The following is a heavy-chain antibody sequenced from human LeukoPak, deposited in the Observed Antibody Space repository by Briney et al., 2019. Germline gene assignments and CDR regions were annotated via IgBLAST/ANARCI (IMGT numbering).Heavy chain of an antibody. V-gene: IGHV3-48*03. Sequence: GGSLRLSCAASGFTFSSYEMNWVRQAPGKGLEWVSYISSSGSTIYYADSVKGRFTISRDNSKNTLYLQMNSLRAEDTAVYYCAKVGYCSGGSCYYYYYYMDVWGKGTTVTISS. CDR3: AKVGYCSGGSCYYYYYYMDV. D-gene: IGHD2-15*01. CDR2: ISSSGSTI. CDR1: GFTFSSYE. J-gene: IGHJ6*03.